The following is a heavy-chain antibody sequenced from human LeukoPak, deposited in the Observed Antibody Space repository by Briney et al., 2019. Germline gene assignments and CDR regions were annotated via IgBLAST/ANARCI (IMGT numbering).Heavy chain of an antibody. Sequence: GGSLRLSCAASGFTFSSYAMGWVRQAPGKGLEWVSAISGSGGSTFYADSVKGRFTISRDNSKNTLYLQMNSLRAGDTAVYYCATDIVVVPAAVSQIDYWGQGTLVTVSS. J-gene: IGHJ4*02. CDR3: ATDIVVVPAAVSQIDY. V-gene: IGHV3-23*01. CDR2: ISGSGGST. CDR1: GFTFSSYA. D-gene: IGHD2-2*01.